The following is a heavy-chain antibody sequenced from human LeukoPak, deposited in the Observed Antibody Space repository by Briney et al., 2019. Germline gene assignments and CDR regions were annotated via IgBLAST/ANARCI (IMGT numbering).Heavy chain of an antibody. V-gene: IGHV1-18*01. CDR1: GYTFTNYG. CDR2: IGTYNHDT. Sequence: GASVTVSCKASGYTFTNYGISWVRQAPGQGLEWMAWIGTYNHDTNYAQKFRGRVTLTTDTSTSTAYMELRSLGSDDTAVYYCVRDYFCSGGTCDDCFDPWGQGTLVTVSS. CDR3: VRDYFCSGGTCDDCFDP. D-gene: IGHD2-15*01. J-gene: IGHJ5*02.